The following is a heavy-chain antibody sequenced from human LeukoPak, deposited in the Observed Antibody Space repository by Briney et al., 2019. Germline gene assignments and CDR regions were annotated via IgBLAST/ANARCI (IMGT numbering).Heavy chain of an antibody. Sequence: GGSLRLSCAASGSTFSSYWMSWVRQAPRKGLEWVANIKQDGSEKYYVDSVKGRFTISRDNAKNSLYLQMNSLRAGDTAMYYCARANIAVAGTVPLNYWGQGTLVTVSS. J-gene: IGHJ4*02. CDR1: GSTFSSYW. V-gene: IGHV3-7*01. CDR2: IKQDGSEK. D-gene: IGHD6-19*01. CDR3: ARANIAVAGTVPLNY.